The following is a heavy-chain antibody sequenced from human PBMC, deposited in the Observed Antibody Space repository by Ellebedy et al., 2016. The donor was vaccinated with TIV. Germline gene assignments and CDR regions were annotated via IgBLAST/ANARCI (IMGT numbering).Heavy chain of an antibody. V-gene: IGHV3-30*04. D-gene: IGHD6-19*01. J-gene: IGHJ4*02. CDR1: GFTFSSYA. CDR2: ISYDGSNK. CDR3: AKAARLYSSGWYLDY. Sequence: GESLKISXAASGFTFSSYAMHWVRQAPGKGLEWVAVISYDGSNKYYADSVKGRFTISRDNSKNTLYLQMNSLRAEDTAVYYCAKAARLYSSGWYLDYWGQGTLVTVSS.